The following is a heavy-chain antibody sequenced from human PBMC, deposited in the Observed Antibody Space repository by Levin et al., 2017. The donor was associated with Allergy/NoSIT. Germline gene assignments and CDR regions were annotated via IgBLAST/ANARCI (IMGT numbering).Heavy chain of an antibody. D-gene: IGHD1-7*01. CDR3: AKDKLSIATPALDY. CDR1: GFSFDAYA. Sequence: SLKISCAASGFSFDAYAMHWVRQSPGKGLEWVSTISWNSGSMTYADSVKGRFTISRDNARNSLYLQIHSLRAEDTALYYCAKDKLSIATPALDYWGQGTLVTVS. V-gene: IGHV3-9*01. CDR2: ISWNSGSM. J-gene: IGHJ4*02.